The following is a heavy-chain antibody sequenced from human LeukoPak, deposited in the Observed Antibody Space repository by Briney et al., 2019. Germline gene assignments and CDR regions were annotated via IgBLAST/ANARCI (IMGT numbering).Heavy chain of an antibody. J-gene: IGHJ3*02. D-gene: IGHD1-14*01. CDR2: ISGSGGST. Sequence: GGSLRLSCAASGFTFSSYAMSWVRQAPGKGLEWVSAISGSGGSTYYADSVKGRFTISRDNSKNTLYLQMNSLRAEDTAVYYCAVGTGSAPAFDIWGQGTMVTVSS. CDR1: GFTFSSYA. V-gene: IGHV3-23*01. CDR3: AVGTGSAPAFDI.